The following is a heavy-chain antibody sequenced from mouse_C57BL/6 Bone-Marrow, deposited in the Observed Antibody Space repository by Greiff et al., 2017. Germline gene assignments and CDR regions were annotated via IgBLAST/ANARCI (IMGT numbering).Heavy chain of an antibody. V-gene: IGHV5-15*01. CDR2: ISNLAYSI. J-gene: IGHJ2*01. CDR1: GFTFSDYG. D-gene: IGHD4-1*01. Sequence: EVQLVESGGGLVQPGGSLKLSCAASGFTFSDYGMAWVRQAPRKGPEWVAFISNLAYSIYYADTVTGRFTISRENAKNTLYLEMSSLRSEDTAMYYCARLYWDYFDYWGQGTTLTVSS. CDR3: ARLYWDYFDY.